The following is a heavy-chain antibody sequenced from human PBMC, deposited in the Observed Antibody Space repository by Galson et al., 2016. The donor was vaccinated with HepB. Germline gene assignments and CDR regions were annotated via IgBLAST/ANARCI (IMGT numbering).Heavy chain of an antibody. CDR3: AGPQGRTSNWSGPFDP. J-gene: IGHJ5*02. CDR1: GGSISSYY. Sequence: ETLSLTCTVSGGSISSYYWNWIRQPPGKGLEWIGYIYYSGSTKYNPSLKSRVTISVDTSKNQFSLKLTSMTAADTAVYYCAGPQGRTSNWSGPFDPWGQGTLVTVSS. D-gene: IGHD6-13*01. V-gene: IGHV4-59*01. CDR2: IYYSGST.